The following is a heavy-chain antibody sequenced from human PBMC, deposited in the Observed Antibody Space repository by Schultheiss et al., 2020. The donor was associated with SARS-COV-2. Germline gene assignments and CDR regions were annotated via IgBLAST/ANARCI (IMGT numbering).Heavy chain of an antibody. D-gene: IGHD3-22*01. Sequence: SGPTLVKPTQTLTLTCTFSGFSLSTSGMRVSWIRQPPGKALEWLALIDWDDDKYYSPSLKSRLTITKDTSKNQVVLTMTNMDPVDTATYYCARIRSYYDSSGYYYYYYGMDVWGQGTTVTVSS. CDR1: GFSLSTSGMR. CDR3: ARIRSYYDSSGYYYYYYGMDV. J-gene: IGHJ6*02. CDR2: IDWDDDK. V-gene: IGHV2-70*01.